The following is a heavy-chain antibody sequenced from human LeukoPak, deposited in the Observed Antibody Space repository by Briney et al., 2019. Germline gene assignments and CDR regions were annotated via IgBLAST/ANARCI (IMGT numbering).Heavy chain of an antibody. V-gene: IGHV4-59*01. J-gene: IGHJ4*02. CDR3: AMTYCSSTSCYLGY. CDR2: IYYSGST. Sequence: SETLSLTCTVSGGSISSYYWSWIRQPPGKGLEWMAYIYYSGSTNYNPSLKSRVTISVDTSKNQFSLKLSSVTAADTAVYYCAMTYCSSTSCYLGYWGQGTLVTVSS. CDR1: GGSISSYY. D-gene: IGHD2-2*01.